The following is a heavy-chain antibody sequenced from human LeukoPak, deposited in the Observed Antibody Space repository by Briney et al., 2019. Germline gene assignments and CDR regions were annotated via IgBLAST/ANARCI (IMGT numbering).Heavy chain of an antibody. CDR2: MNPNSGNT. V-gene: IGHV1-8*01. J-gene: IGHJ5*02. CDR3: ARGVGYCSGGSCYSARWFDP. D-gene: IGHD2-15*01. CDR1: VYTFTSYD. Sequence: GASVKVSCKASVYTFTSYDINWVRQATGQGLEWMGWMNPNSGNTGYAQKFQGRVTMTRNTSISTAYMELSSLRSEDTAVYYCARGVGYCSGGSCYSARWFDPWGQGTLVTVSS.